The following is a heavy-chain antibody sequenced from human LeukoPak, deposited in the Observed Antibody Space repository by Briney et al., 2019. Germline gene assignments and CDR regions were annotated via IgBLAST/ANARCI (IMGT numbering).Heavy chain of an antibody. CDR1: GGSISSYY. J-gene: IGHJ3*02. CDR3: ARERSGSEIFARSFDI. V-gene: IGHV4-34*01. Sequence: SETLSLTCTVSGGSISSYYWNWIRQPLGKGLEWIGEINHSGSTNYNPSLKSRITISVDMSKNQFSLKLSSVTAADTAVYYCARERSGSEIFARSFDIWGQGTMVTVSS. CDR2: INHSGST. D-gene: IGHD3-3*01.